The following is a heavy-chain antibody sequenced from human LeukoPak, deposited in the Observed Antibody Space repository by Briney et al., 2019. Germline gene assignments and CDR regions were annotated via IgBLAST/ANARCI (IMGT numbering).Heavy chain of an antibody. CDR2: INQDGSEK. J-gene: IGHJ4*02. CDR1: GFTSSGYW. V-gene: IGHV3-7*04. Sequence: PGGSLRLSCAASGFTSSGYWMSWVRQAPGKGLEWVANINQDGSEKYYVDSVKGRFTISRDNAKNSLYLQMDSLRAEDTAVYYCARGPSSGNALNYWGQGTLVTVSS. CDR3: ARGPSSGNALNY. D-gene: IGHD3-16*01.